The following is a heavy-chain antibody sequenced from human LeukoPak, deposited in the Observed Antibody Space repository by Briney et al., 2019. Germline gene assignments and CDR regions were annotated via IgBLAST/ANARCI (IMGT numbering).Heavy chain of an antibody. V-gene: IGHV4-4*07. CDR3: ARVSGDYIFGEDYYFMDV. CDR2: IYTSGST. D-gene: IGHD4-17*01. CDR1: GGSISSYY. Sequence: SETLSLTCTVSGGSISSYYWSWIRQPAGKGLEWIGRIYTSGSTNYNPSLKSRVTMSVDTSKNQLSLRLSSVTAADTALYYCARVSGDYIFGEDYYFMDVWGKGTTVTISS. J-gene: IGHJ6*03.